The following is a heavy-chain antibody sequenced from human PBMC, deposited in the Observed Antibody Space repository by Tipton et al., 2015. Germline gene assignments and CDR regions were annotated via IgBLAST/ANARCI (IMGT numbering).Heavy chain of an antibody. D-gene: IGHD3-16*01. CDR2: ISGNGGNT. Sequence: SLRLSCAASGFSFSSYGMNWVRQSPGKGLEWVSGISGNGGNTFSADSVRGRFTISRDNSNNTLSLQLNSLRADDAAIYYCAKGVLFARLLSYFDSWGQGTLVTVS. J-gene: IGHJ4*02. CDR3: AKGVLFARLLSYFDS. CDR1: GFSFSSYG. V-gene: IGHV3-23*01.